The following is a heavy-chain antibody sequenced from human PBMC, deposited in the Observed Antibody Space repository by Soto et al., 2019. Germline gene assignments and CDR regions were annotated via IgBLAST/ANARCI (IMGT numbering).Heavy chain of an antibody. CDR3: TTQFFLSSRKPPEDV. Sequence: VRLLESGGGLVQPGGSLRPSCEGSGFTFGNYAMTWVRQGPGRGLEWVSALSGSSLNTYYAHSVKGRFTISRDNSKNTMYLEMNSLRVDDTAVYYCTTQFFLSSRKPPEDVWGQGTPVAVSS. CDR2: LSGSSLNT. J-gene: IGHJ6*02. CDR1: GFTFGNYA. V-gene: IGHV3-23*01.